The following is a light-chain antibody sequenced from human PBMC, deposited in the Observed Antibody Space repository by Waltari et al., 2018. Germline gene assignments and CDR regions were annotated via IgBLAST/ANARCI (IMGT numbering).Light chain of an antibody. CDR2: GAS. Sequence: EIVLTQSPGTLSLSPGERATLSSRASQSVSSSLAWYQQKPGQAPRRLIYGASNRATGIPDRFSGSGSGTDFTLTISRLEPEDFVVYYCQQYGSSPHTFGQGTKLEIK. V-gene: IGKV3-20*01. CDR1: QSVSSS. CDR3: QQYGSSPHT. J-gene: IGKJ2*01.